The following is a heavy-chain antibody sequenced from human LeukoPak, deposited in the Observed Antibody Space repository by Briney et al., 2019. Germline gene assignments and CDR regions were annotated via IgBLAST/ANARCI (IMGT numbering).Heavy chain of an antibody. V-gene: IGHV3-9*01. CDR2: ISWNSGSI. Sequence: GGSLRLSCAASGFTFDDYAMHWVRQAPGKGLEWVSCISWNSGSIGYADSVKGRFTISRDNAKSSLYLQMNSLRAEDTALYYCAKGSYYDSSGYDPPFDYWGQGTLVTVSS. J-gene: IGHJ4*02. CDR3: AKGSYYDSSGYDPPFDY. CDR1: GFTFDDYA. D-gene: IGHD3-22*01.